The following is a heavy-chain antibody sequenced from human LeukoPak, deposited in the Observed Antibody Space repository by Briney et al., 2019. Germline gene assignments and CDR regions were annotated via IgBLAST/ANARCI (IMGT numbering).Heavy chain of an antibody. J-gene: IGHJ6*02. CDR2: INPNSGGT. CDR3: ERSKIPGPYYDYGMDV. V-gene: IGHV1-2*02. Sequence: ASVKVSCKASGYTFTGYYMHWVRQAPGQGLEWMGWINPNSGGTNYAQKLKGRVTRTRNPSISTANMALSRLRSDDTGVYYCERSKIPGPYYDYGMDVWGQGTTVTVSS. CDR1: GYTFTGYY. D-gene: IGHD2-2*02.